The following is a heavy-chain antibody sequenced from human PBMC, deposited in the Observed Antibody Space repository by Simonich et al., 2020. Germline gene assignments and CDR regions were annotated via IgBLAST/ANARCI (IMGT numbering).Heavy chain of an antibody. Sequence: EVQLVESGGGLVQPGGSLRLSCAASGFTFSSYWMGWVRQAPGKGREGVANIKQNGSEKYYVDSVKGRFTISRDNAKNSLDLQMNSLRAEDTAVYYCARDWLVTAYYYYMDVWGKGTTVTVSS. V-gene: IGHV3-7*01. D-gene: IGHD6-19*01. CDR1: GFTFSSYW. J-gene: IGHJ6*03. CDR2: IKQNGSEK. CDR3: ARDWLVTAYYYYMDV.